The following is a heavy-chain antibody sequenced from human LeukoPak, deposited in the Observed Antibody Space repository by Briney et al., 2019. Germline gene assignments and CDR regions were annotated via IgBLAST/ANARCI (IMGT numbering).Heavy chain of an antibody. CDR2: IYYSGST. V-gene: IGHV4-39*01. CDR3: ARRKEASNFQH. J-gene: IGHJ1*01. Sequence: SSYWMNWARQAPGKGLEWIGSIYYSGSTYYNPSLKSRVTISVDTSKNQFSLKLSSVTAADTAVYYCARRKEASNFQHWGQGTLVTVSS. CDR1: SSYW.